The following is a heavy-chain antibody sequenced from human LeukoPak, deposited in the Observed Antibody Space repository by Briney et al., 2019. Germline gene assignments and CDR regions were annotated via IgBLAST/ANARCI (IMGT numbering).Heavy chain of an antibody. CDR1: GYSISSGYY. CDR3: ARYSSGWYGSYWYFDL. V-gene: IGHV4-38-2*02. D-gene: IGHD6-19*01. CDR2: IYHSGST. J-gene: IGHJ2*01. Sequence: SETLSLTCTVSGYSISSGYYWGWIRQPPGKGLEWIGSIYHSGSTYYNPSLKSRVTISVDTSKNQFSLKLSSVTAADTAVYYCARYSSGWYGSYWYFDLWGRGTLVAVSS.